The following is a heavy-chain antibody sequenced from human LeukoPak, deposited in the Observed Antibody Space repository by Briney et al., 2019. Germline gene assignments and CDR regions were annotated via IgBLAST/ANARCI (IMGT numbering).Heavy chain of an antibody. CDR3: ARGVTTHYYYYMDV. J-gene: IGHJ6*03. CDR2: INWNGGST. V-gene: IGHV3-20*04. Sequence: GGSLRLSCAASGFTFDDYGMSWVRQAPGKGLEWVSGINWNGGSTGYADSVKGRFTISRDNAKNSLYLQMNSLRAEDTALYYCARGVTTHYYYYMDVWGKGTTVTVSS. D-gene: IGHD4-17*01. CDR1: GFTFDDYG.